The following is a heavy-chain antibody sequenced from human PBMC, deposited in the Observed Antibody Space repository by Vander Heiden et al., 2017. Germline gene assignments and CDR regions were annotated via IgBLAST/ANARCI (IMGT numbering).Heavy chain of an antibody. CDR2: IFYRGDT. V-gene: IGHV4-39*02. CDR3: VRDPLMTDY. Sequence: LHLQESGPGLVKPSDTLSLTCSVPGGSISSTSYYWGWIRQAPGKGLEWIGSIFYRGDTSYNPSLKSRVTMSVDTSKNQFSLKLSSVTAADTAVYYCVRDPLMTDYWGQGTLVTVSS. J-gene: IGHJ4*02. CDR1: GGSISSTSYY.